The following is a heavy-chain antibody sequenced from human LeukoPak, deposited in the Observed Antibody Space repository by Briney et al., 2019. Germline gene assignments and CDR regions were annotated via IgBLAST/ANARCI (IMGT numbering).Heavy chain of an antibody. D-gene: IGHD5/OR15-5a*01. Sequence: SETLSLTCAVSGGSISGFYWSWIRQPAGKGLEGIGRIYSSGSTNYNPSLESRVTVSVDTSKKQFSLNLSSVTAADTAVYYCAREVSGDRRFDPWGQGTLVTVSS. V-gene: IGHV4-4*07. CDR3: AREVSGDRRFDP. CDR1: GGSISGFY. CDR2: IYSSGST. J-gene: IGHJ5*02.